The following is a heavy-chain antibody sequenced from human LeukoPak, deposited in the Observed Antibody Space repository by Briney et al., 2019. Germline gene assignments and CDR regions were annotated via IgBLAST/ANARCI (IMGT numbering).Heavy chain of an antibody. CDR2: IIPIFGTA. Sequence: SVKVSCKASGGTFSSYAISWVRQAPGQGLEWMGGIIPIFGTANYAQKFQGRVTITADESTSTAYMELSGLRSEDTAVYYCAREAQQLVPNFDYWGQGTLVTVSS. D-gene: IGHD6-13*01. CDR3: AREAQQLVPNFDY. V-gene: IGHV1-69*13. CDR1: GGTFSSYA. J-gene: IGHJ4*02.